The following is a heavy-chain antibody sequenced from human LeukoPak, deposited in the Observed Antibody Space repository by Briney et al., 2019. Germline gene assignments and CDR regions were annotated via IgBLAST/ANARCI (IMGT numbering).Heavy chain of an antibody. CDR2: ISAYNGNT. Sequence: ASVKVSCKASGYTFTIYGFSWVRQAPGQGREWMGWISAYNGNTNYYQKLQGRVTITTATSTSTASMQLRSLRSDDRAVYYCARDRGVTRDSGYGYFDYWGQGTLVTVSS. CDR3: ARDRGVTRDSGYGYFDY. J-gene: IGHJ4*02. D-gene: IGHD5-12*01. CDR1: GYTFTIYG. V-gene: IGHV1-18*01.